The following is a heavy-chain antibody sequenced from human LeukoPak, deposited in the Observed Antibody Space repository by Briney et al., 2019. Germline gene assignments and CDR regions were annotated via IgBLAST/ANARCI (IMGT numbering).Heavy chain of an antibody. J-gene: IGHJ4*02. D-gene: IGHD2-15*01. CDR3: AALRRHVVVVVAATPEDY. CDR2: ISGSGGST. CDR1: GFTFSSYP. V-gene: IGHV3-23*01. Sequence: GSLRLSCAASGFTFSSYPMSWAGQAPAKGLQWFAAISGSGGSTYYAGSVKGRFTISRDNSKNTLYLQMNSLRAEDTAVYYCAALRRHVVVVVAATPEDYWGQGTLVTVSS.